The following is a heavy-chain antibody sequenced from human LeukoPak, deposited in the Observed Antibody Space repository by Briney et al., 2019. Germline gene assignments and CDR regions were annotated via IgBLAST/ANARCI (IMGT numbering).Heavy chain of an antibody. CDR2: ISGSGGST. V-gene: IGHV3-23*01. Sequence: PGRSLRLSCVASGFIFSRYAMHWVRQAPGKGLEWVSAISGSGGSTYYADSVKGRFTISRDNSKNTLYLQMNSLRAEDTAVYYCAKGRDSSGYFDYWGQGTLVTVSS. J-gene: IGHJ4*02. D-gene: IGHD3-22*01. CDR3: AKGRDSSGYFDY. CDR1: GFIFSRYA.